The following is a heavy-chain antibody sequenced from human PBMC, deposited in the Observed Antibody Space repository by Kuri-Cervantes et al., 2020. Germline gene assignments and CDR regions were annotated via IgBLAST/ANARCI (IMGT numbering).Heavy chain of an antibody. CDR1: GYTFTRYY. CDR2: INPSGGST. Sequence: ASVTVSCKASGYTFTRYYMHWVRQAPGQGLEWMGIINPSGGSTSYVQKLQGRVTMTTDTSTSTAYMELRSRRSDDTAVYYLSRASVGLRYFGLLPYYFDYGGQGTLVTVSS. V-gene: IGHV1-46*01. D-gene: IGHD3-9*01. J-gene: IGHJ4*02. CDR3: SRASVGLRYFGLLPYYFDY.